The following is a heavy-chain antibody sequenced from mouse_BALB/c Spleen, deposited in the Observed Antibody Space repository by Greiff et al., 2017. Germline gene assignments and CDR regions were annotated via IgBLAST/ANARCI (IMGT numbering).Heavy chain of an antibody. CDR2: IWGDGST. V-gene: IGHV2-6-7*01. D-gene: IGHD3-1*01. Sequence: VKLMESGPGLVAPSQSLSITCTVSGFSLTGYGVNWVRQPPGKGLEWLGMIWGDGSTNYNSALMSRLSISKDNSKSQVFLKMNSLQTDDTAMYYCARDSGYPRFAYWGQGTLVTVSA. CDR1: GFSLTGYG. CDR3: ARDSGYPRFAY. J-gene: IGHJ3*01.